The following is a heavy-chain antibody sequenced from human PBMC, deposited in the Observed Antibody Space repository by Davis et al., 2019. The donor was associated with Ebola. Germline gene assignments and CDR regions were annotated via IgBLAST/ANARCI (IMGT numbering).Heavy chain of an antibody. CDR2: INHSGST. Sequence: ESLKISCAASGFTFSSYAMSWIRQPPGKGLEWIGEINHSGSTNYNPSLKSRVTISVDTSKNRFSLKLSSVTAADTAVYYCARDYQGKSATLGYWGQGTLVTVSS. J-gene: IGHJ1*01. V-gene: IGHV4-34*01. CDR1: GFTFSSYA. D-gene: IGHD7-27*01. CDR3: ARDYQGKSATLGY.